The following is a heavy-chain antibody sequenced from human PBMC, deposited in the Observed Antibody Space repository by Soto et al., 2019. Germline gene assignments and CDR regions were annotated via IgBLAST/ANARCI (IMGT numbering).Heavy chain of an antibody. Sequence: ASVKVSCKASGYTFTSYGISWVRQAPGQGLEWMGWISGYNGNTNYAQKLQGRVTMTTDTSTSTAYMELRSLRSDDTAVYYCARDHTMIVGTYAFDIWGQGTMVTVSS. CDR3: ARDHTMIVGTYAFDI. V-gene: IGHV1-18*01. J-gene: IGHJ3*02. CDR1: GYTFTSYG. D-gene: IGHD3-22*01. CDR2: ISGYNGNT.